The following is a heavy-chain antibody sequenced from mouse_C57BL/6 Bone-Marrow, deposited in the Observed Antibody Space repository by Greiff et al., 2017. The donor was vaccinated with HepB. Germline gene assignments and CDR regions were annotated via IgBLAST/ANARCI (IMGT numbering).Heavy chain of an antibody. CDR1: GYAFTNYL. CDR2: INPGSGGT. CDR3: ARRWLLLHFDY. J-gene: IGHJ2*01. D-gene: IGHD2-3*01. V-gene: IGHV1-54*01. Sequence: VNLVESGAELVRPGTSVKVSCKASGYAFTNYLIEWVKQRPGQGLEWIGVINPGSGGTNYNEKFKGKATLTADKSSSTAYMQLSSLTSEDSAVYFCARRWLLLHFDYWGQGTTLTVSS.